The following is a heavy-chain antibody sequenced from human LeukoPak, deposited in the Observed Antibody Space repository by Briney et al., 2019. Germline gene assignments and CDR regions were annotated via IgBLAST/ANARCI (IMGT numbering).Heavy chain of an antibody. CDR2: IYSGGST. CDR3: AGVRVTTTLIDY. D-gene: IGHD4-17*01. V-gene: IGHV3-53*01. Sequence: GGSLRLSCAASGFTVSSNYMSWVRQAPGKGLEWVSVIYSGGSTYYAGSVKGRFTISRDNSKNTLYLQMNSLRAEDTAVYYCAGVRVTTTLIDYWGQGTLVTVSS. CDR1: GFTVSSNY. J-gene: IGHJ4*02.